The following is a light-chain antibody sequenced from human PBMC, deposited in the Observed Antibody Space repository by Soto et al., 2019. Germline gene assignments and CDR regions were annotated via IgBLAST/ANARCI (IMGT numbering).Light chain of an antibody. CDR2: YNN. CDR1: SSNIGSNT. Sequence: QSVLTQPPSASGTPGQRVTISCSGSSSNIGSNTVNWYQQLPGTAPKLLIYYNNQRPSGVPDRFSGSKSGTSASLAISGLQSEDAAHYYCAAWDDSLYGCVFGGGTQVAVL. J-gene: IGLJ7*01. V-gene: IGLV1-44*01. CDR3: AAWDDSLYGCV.